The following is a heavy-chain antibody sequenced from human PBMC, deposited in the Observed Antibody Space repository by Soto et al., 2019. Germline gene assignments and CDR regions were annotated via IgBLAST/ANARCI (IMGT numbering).Heavy chain of an antibody. CDR2: IYSDSST. CDR1: GFTVSSNY. Sequence: VQLVESGGGLVQPGGSLRLSCAASGFTVSSNYMSWVRQAPGKGLEWVSVIYSDSSTYYADSVKGRFTISRDNSKNTLYLQMNSLRAEDTAVYYCARDDGLADAFDIWGQGTMVTVSS. D-gene: IGHD4-17*01. V-gene: IGHV3-66*01. J-gene: IGHJ3*02. CDR3: ARDDGLADAFDI.